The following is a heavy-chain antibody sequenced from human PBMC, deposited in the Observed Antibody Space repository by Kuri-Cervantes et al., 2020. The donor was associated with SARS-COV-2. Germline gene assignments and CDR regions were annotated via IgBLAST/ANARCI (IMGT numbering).Heavy chain of an antibody. J-gene: IGHJ4*02. D-gene: IGHD5-18*01. Sequence: GSLRLSCAVYGGSFSGYYWSWIRQPPGKGLEWIGYIYYSGSTNYNPSLKSRVTISVDTSKNQFSLKLSSVTAADTAVYYCARVDGTGGYSYGFPLYFDYWGQGTLVTVSS. V-gene: IGHV4-59*01. CDR3: ARVDGTGGYSYGFPLYFDY. CDR2: IYYSGST. CDR1: GGSFSGYY.